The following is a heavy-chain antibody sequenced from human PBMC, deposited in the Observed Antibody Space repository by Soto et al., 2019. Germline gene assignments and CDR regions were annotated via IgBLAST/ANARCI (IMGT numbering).Heavy chain of an antibody. D-gene: IGHD3-9*01. Sequence: SVKVSCKASGGTFSSYTISWVRQAPGQGLEWMGRIIPILGIANYAQKFQGRVTITADKSTSTAYMELSSLRSEDTAVYYCARHPSGYGRYFDWLLANFDYWGQGTLVTVSS. V-gene: IGHV1-69*02. CDR2: IIPILGIA. J-gene: IGHJ4*02. CDR1: GGTFSSYT. CDR3: ARHPSGYGRYFDWLLANFDY.